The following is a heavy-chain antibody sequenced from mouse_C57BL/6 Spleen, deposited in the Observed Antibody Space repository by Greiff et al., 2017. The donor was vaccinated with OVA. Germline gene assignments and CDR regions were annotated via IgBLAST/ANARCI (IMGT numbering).Heavy chain of an antibody. CDR2: IYPGDGDT. Sequence: LVESGPELVKPGASVKISCKASGYAFSSSWMNWVKQRPGKGLEWIGRIYPGDGDTNYNGKFKGKATLTADKSSSTAYMQLSSLTSEDSAVYFCARGIYYDYDYAMDYWGQGTSVTVSS. D-gene: IGHD2-4*01. CDR1: GYAFSSSW. V-gene: IGHV1-82*01. J-gene: IGHJ4*01. CDR3: ARGIYYDYDYAMDY.